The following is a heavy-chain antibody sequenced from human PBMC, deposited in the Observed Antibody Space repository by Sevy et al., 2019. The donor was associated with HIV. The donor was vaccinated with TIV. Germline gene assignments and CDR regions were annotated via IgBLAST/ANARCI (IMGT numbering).Heavy chain of an antibody. Sequence: GGSLRLSCVASGFTFSSYSMNWVRQAPGKGLEWVSYISSSSDSSRTLYYADSVKGRFSISRDNAKNSVHLQMTSLGVEETAVYYCAGAERNCWYFDFWGHGTLVTVSS. D-gene: IGHD6-13*01. CDR2: ISSSSDSSRTL. V-gene: IGHV3-48*01. J-gene: IGHJ4*01. CDR3: AGAERNCWYFDF. CDR1: GFTFSSYS.